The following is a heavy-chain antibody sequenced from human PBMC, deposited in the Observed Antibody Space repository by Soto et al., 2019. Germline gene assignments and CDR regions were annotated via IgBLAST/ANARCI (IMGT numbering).Heavy chain of an antibody. J-gene: IGHJ6*02. Sequence: GGSLRLSCAASGFTVSSNYLSWVRQAPGKGLEWVSVIYTGGTTYYADSVKGRFTISRDNSKNTVYLEMNSLRVEDTALYSCARTSTSLYYGMDVWGQGTTVPVSS. CDR1: GFTVSSNY. V-gene: IGHV3-53*01. CDR3: ARTSTSLYYGMDV. CDR2: IYTGGTT.